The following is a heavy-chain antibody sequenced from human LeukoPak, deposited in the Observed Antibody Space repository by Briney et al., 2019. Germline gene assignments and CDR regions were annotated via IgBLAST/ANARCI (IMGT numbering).Heavy chain of an antibody. Sequence: SETLSLTCTVSGGSISSYYWSWIRQPPGKGLEWIGYIYYSGSTNYNPSLKSRVTISVDTSKNQFSLKLSSVTAADTAVYYCARGQQLVQGGFDYWGQGTLVNVSS. D-gene: IGHD6-13*01. CDR1: GGSISSYY. V-gene: IGHV4-59*01. CDR3: ARGQQLVQGGFDY. J-gene: IGHJ4*02. CDR2: IYYSGST.